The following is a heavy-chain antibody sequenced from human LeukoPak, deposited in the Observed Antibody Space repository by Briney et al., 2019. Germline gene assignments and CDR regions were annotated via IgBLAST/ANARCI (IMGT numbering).Heavy chain of an antibody. Sequence: GGSLRLSCAASGFTFSSYNMNWVRQAPGKGLEWASVIYNDGRTYYADSVKGRFIIYKDTSKNTLYLQMNNLRVEDTAVYYCARESGYAVGDFWGQGTLVTVSS. D-gene: IGHD5-12*01. J-gene: IGHJ4*02. CDR1: GFTFSSYN. V-gene: IGHV3-53*01. CDR2: IYNDGRT. CDR3: ARESGYAVGDF.